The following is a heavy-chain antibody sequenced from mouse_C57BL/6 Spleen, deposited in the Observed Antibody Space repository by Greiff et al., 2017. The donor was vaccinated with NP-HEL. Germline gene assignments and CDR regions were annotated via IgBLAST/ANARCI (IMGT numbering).Heavy chain of an antibody. Sequence: VQLQQPGAELVKPGASVKLSCKASGYTFTSYWMHWVKQRPGQGLEWIGMIHPNSGSTNYNEKFKSKATLTVDKSSSTAYMQLSSLTSEDSAVYYCARDYYYGSSYVGWFAYWGQGTLVTVSA. CDR3: ARDYYYGSSYVGWFAY. J-gene: IGHJ3*01. CDR2: IHPNSGST. V-gene: IGHV1-64*01. CDR1: GYTFTSYW. D-gene: IGHD1-1*01.